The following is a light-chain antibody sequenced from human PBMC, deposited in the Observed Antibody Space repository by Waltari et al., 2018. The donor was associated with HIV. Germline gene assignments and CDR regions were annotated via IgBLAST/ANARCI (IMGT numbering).Light chain of an antibody. J-gene: IGLJ3*02. Sequence: QSALTQPASVSGSPGQSITISCTGTSSDVGGYNYVSWYRHHPGKAPKLMIFEVSNRPSGFSNRFSGSKSGNTASLTISGLQAEDEADYYCSSYTTRSTPDPNWVFGGGTKLTVL. CDR2: EVS. CDR1: SSDVGGYNY. CDR3: SSYTTRSTPDPNWV. V-gene: IGLV2-14*01.